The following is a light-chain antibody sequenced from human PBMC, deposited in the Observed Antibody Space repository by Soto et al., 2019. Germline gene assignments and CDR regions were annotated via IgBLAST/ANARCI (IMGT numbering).Light chain of an antibody. Sequence: DIRMTQSPASLSASVGDRVTVTCRASQNIDKYLHWYQQKPGKAPNLLIFSASILQSGVPSRFIGSGSGTEFTLTIIGLQPEDFATYYCQQNSSNHVTCGNGPKVHIK. CDR3: QQNSSNHVT. CDR2: SAS. CDR1: QNIDKY. V-gene: IGKV1-39*01. J-gene: IGKJ1*01.